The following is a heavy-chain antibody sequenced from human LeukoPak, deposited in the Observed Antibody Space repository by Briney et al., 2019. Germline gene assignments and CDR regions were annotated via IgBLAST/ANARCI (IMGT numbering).Heavy chain of an antibody. CDR2: ISAYNGNT. CDR3: ARVGLGAAAGNWFDP. D-gene: IGHD6-13*01. J-gene: IGHJ5*02. CDR1: GYTFTSSG. V-gene: IGHV1-18*01. Sequence: ASVKVSCKASGYTFTSSGISWVRQAPGHGLEWMGWISAYNGNTNYAQKLQGRVTMTTDTSTSTAYMELRSLRSDDTAVYYCARVGLGAAAGNWFDPWGQGTLVTVSS.